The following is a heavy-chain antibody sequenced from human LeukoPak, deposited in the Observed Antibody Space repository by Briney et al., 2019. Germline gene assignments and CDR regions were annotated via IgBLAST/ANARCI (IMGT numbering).Heavy chain of an antibody. D-gene: IGHD5-18*01. CDR1: GYTFTGYY. CDR3: AREGDTVMARRYFDY. Sequence: ASVKVSCKASGYTFTGYYMHWVRQAPGQGLEWMGWINPNSGGTNYAQKFQGRVTMTRDTSISTAYMELSRLRSEDTAVYYCAREGDTVMARRYFDYWGQGTLVTVSS. CDR2: INPNSGGT. J-gene: IGHJ4*02. V-gene: IGHV1-2*02.